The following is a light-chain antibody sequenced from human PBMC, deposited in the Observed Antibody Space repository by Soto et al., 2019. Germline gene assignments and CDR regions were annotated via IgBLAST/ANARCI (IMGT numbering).Light chain of an antibody. CDR1: QSVSSS. J-gene: IGKJ4*01. Sequence: EIVLTQSPATLSLSPGERATLSCRASQSVSSSLAWYQQKPGQAPRLLIYDASNRATGIPARFSGSGSGTDFTLTISSLEPEDFAVYYCQQRSNWPPSFGGGTKVDIK. CDR2: DAS. V-gene: IGKV3-11*01. CDR3: QQRSNWPPS.